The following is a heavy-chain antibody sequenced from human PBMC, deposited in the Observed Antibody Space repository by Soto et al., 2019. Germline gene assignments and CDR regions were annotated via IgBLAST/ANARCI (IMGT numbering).Heavy chain of an antibody. Sequence: QVQLVESGGGVVQPGRSLRLSCAASGFTFSSYAMHWVRQAPGKGLEWVAVISYDGSNKYYADSVKGRFTISRDNSKNTLYLQMNSLRAEDTAVYYCARGAYYYDSSGSTFGDYWGQGTLVTVSS. D-gene: IGHD3-22*01. J-gene: IGHJ4*02. CDR1: GFTFSSYA. CDR3: ARGAYYYDSSGSTFGDY. V-gene: IGHV3-30-3*01. CDR2: ISYDGSNK.